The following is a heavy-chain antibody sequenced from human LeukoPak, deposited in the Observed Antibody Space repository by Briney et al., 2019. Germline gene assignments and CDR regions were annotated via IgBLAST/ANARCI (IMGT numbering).Heavy chain of an antibody. J-gene: IGHJ3*02. D-gene: IGHD3-3*01. CDR3: TTDFPTIFGVVTSDDAFDI. CDR2: IKSKTDGGTT. V-gene: IGHV3-15*01. Sequence: GGSLRLSCAASGFTFSNAWMSWVRQAPGKGLEWVGRIKSKTDGGTTDYAAPVKGRFTISRDDSKNTLYLQMNSLKTEDTAVYYCTTDFPTIFGVVTSDDAFDIWGQGTVVIVSS. CDR1: GFTFSNAW.